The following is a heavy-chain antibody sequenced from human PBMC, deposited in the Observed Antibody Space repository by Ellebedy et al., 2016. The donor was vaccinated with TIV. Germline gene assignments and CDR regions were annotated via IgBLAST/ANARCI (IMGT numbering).Heavy chain of an antibody. CDR3: ARQSRSSSHTDY. V-gene: IGHV5-51*01. J-gene: IGHJ4*02. CDR1: GYKFNNFW. D-gene: IGHD2-2*01. Sequence: PGGSLRLSCKGSGYKFNNFWIDWVRQTPEKGLEWTGIIYPGDSETRYSPSFQGQVTLSVDRSINTAYLQWRSLEASDTAIYFCARQSRSSSHTDYWGQGTQVTVS. CDR2: IYPGDSET.